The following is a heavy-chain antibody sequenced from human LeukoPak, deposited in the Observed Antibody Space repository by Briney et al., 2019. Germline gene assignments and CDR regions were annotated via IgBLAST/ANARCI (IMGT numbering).Heavy chain of an antibody. Sequence: ASVKVSCKASGYTFTGYYMHWVRQAPGQGLEWMGRINPNNGATDYPQKFQGRVTITRDTSISAAYMELRRLRSDDTAVYYCARVSQGDNATPFDYWGQGTLVTVSS. D-gene: IGHD2-21*02. CDR2: INPNNGAT. CDR1: GYTFTGYY. J-gene: IGHJ4*02. V-gene: IGHV1-2*06. CDR3: ARVSQGDNATPFDY.